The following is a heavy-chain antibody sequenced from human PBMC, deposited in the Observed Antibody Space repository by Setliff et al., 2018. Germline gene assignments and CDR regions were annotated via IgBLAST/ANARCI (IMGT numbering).Heavy chain of an antibody. J-gene: IGHJ4*02. CDR3: ARDHHSAYYYDSSGLGNDY. CDR1: GYTFTSYG. CDR2: ISAYNGNT. D-gene: IGHD3-22*01. Sequence: ASVKVSCKASGYTFTSYGISWVRQAPGQGLEWMGWISAYNGNTNYAQKLQGRVTMTTDTSTSTTYMVLRSLRSDDTAVYYCARDHHSAYYYDSSGLGNDYWGQGTLVTVSS. V-gene: IGHV1-18*01.